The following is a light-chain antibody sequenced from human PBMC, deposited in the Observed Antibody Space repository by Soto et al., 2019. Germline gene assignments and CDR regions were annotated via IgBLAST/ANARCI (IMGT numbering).Light chain of an antibody. Sequence: VCTQYPATLSLSPGERATLSCRASQRVSSYLAWYQHKPLQAPRLLIYDASNRATGIPAMFSGSGSATAFTPTTSSLEPADFAVYYCQQRSNWPRFTVGPGTKVEIK. CDR1: QRVSSY. J-gene: IGKJ3*01. CDR3: QQRSNWPRFT. CDR2: DAS. V-gene: IGKV3-11*01.